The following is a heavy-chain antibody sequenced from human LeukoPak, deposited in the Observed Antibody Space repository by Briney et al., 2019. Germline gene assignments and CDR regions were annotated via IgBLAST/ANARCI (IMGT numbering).Heavy chain of an antibody. V-gene: IGHV3-66*01. Sequence: GGSLRLSCVASGFTVSSNYMSWVRQAPGKGLDWVSSLYSGGRTDYADSVRGRFTISRDNSKNTLYLQMKSLRAEDTAVYYCARGFSSSWYSTAGRPAQLDYWGQGTLVTVSS. CDR2: LYSGGRT. D-gene: IGHD6-13*01. CDR3: ARGFSSSWYSTAGRPAQLDY. CDR1: GFTVSSNY. J-gene: IGHJ4*02.